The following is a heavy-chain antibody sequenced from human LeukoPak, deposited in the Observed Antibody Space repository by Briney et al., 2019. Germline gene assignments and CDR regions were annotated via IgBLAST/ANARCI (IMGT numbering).Heavy chain of an antibody. J-gene: IGHJ3*02. D-gene: IGHD3-22*01. CDR2: INPNSGGT. V-gene: IGHV1-2*06. CDR1: GYTFTGYY. CDR3: AMYYYDSSGYGAFDI. Sequence: ASVKVSCKASGYTFTGYYMHWVRQAPGQGLEWMGRINPNSGGTNYAQKFQGRVTMTRDTSISTAYMELSRLRSDDTAVYYCAMYYYDSSGYGAFDIWGQGTMVTASS.